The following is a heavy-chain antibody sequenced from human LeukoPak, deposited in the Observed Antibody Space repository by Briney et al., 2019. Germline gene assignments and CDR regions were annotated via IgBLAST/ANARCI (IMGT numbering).Heavy chain of an antibody. CDR3: AGDATPWYSSGWYYFDY. CDR1: GFTFSSYA. J-gene: IGHJ4*02. D-gene: IGHD6-19*01. V-gene: IGHV3-30*04. Sequence: GGSLRLSCAASGFTFSSYAMHWVRQAPGKGLEWVAVISYDGSNKYYADSVKGRFTISRDNSKNTLYLQMNSLRAEDTAVYYCAGDATPWYSSGWYYFDYWGQGTLVTVSS. CDR2: ISYDGSNK.